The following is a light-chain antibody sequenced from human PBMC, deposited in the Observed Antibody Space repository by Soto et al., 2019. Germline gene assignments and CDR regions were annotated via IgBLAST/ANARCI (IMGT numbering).Light chain of an antibody. CDR3: TSYTGSNTLEV. V-gene: IGLV2-14*03. CDR1: SSDIGAYNY. J-gene: IGLJ1*01. CDR2: DVN. Sequence: QSALTQPASVSGSPGQSITSPCTGTSSDIGAYNYVSWYRQHPGKAPPLLIYDVNNRPAGVAHRCSGSKSGNTAPLTISGLQSEDEADYCCTSYTGSNTLEVFGPGTKLTVL.